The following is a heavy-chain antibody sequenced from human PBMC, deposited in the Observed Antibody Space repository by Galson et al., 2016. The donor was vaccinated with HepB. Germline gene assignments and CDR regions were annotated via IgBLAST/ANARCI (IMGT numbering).Heavy chain of an antibody. CDR1: GYTFTSYY. CDR3: ARSLEVAGTAIYY. CDR2: INTSGGTT. Sequence: SVKVSCKASGYTFTSYYMHWVRQAPGQGLEWMGIINTSGGTTSYAQKFQGRVTMTRDTSTSTVYKGLSSLRSEDTAVYYCARSLEVAGTAIYYWGQGTLVTVSS. V-gene: IGHV1-46*01. D-gene: IGHD6-19*01. J-gene: IGHJ4*02.